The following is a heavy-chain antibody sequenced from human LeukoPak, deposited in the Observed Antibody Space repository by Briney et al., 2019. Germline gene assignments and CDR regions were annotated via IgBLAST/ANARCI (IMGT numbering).Heavy chain of an antibody. V-gene: IGHV1-18*01. CDR3: ARVGIQLWLLDY. J-gene: IGHJ4*02. CDR1: GYTFISYG. Sequence: ASVKVSCTASGYTFISYGISWVRQAPGQGLEWMGWISAHNGNTDYAQKLQGRVTMTTDTSTSTAYMELRSLRSDDTAVYYCARVGIQLWLLDYWGQGTLVTVSS. D-gene: IGHD5-18*01. CDR2: ISAHNGNT.